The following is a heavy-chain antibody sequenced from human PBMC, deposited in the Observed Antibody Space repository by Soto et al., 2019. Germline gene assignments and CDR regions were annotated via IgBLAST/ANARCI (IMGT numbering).Heavy chain of an antibody. D-gene: IGHD6-13*01. CDR2: ISSGGDTI. CDR3: ARDRAAGGY. V-gene: IGHV3-48*03. Sequence: GALRLSCAASGFSFSNYEMNWVRQAPGKGLEWVAYISSGGDTIHYADSVRGRFTVSRDNARNSLSLQMNTLRVEDTALYYCARDRAAGGYWGQGTLVTVSA. J-gene: IGHJ4*02. CDR1: GFSFSNYE.